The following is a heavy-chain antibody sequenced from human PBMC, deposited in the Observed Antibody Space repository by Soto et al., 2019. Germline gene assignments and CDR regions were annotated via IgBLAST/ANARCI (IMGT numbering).Heavy chain of an antibody. CDR2: ISGSGGST. CDR1: GFSFSSYA. CDR3: HGYSYGWRFDP. V-gene: IGHV3-23*01. Sequence: GGSLRLSCAASGFSFSSYAMSWVRQAPGKGLEWVSAISGSGGSTHYADSVKGRFTISRDNSKSTLYLQVNSLRAEDTAVYYCHGYSYGWRFDPWGQGTLVTVSS. D-gene: IGHD5-18*01. J-gene: IGHJ5*02.